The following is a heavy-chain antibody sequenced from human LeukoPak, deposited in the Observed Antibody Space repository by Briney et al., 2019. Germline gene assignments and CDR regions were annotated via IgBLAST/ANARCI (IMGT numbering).Heavy chain of an antibody. CDR2: ITWDSGSI. Sequence: GRSLRLSCAASGFTFDDYAMHWVRQAPGKGLEWGSGITWDSGSIAYADPAKGRFTISRDNVKNYLYLRMNSLRAEDTAFYYCAKDIVWTSITGTPRLDYWGQGALVTASS. CDR3: AKDIVWTSITGTPRLDY. V-gene: IGHV3-9*01. D-gene: IGHD1-7*01. J-gene: IGHJ4*02. CDR1: GFTFDDYA.